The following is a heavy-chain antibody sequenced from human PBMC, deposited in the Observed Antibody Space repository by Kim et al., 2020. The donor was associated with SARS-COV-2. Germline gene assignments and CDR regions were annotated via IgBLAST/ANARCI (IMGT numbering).Heavy chain of an antibody. J-gene: IGHJ6*02. Sequence: SETLSLTCTVSGDSISGGDYYWGWIRQSPDMGLEWIGSIYSTGSTFYNPSLKSRVTISVDTSKNQFSLKRTSVTAADTAIYFCARHRRFGALYYYFVMDVWGQGTTVTVSS. V-gene: IGHV4-39*01. CDR3: ARHRRFGALYYYFVMDV. CDR1: GDSISGGDYY. CDR2: IYSTGST. D-gene: IGHD3-10*01.